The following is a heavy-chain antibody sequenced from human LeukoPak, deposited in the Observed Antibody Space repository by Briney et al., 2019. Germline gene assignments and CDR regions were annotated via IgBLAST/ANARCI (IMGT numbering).Heavy chain of an antibody. D-gene: IGHD1-26*01. J-gene: IGHJ4*02. CDR2: ISYDGSNK. CDR3: ASSSVGAPFDY. V-gene: IGHV3-30-3*01. CDR1: GFTFSSYA. Sequence: GGSLRLSCAASGFTFSSYAMHWVRQAPGKGLEWVAVISYDGSNKYYADSVKGRFTISRDNSKNTPYLQMNSLRAEDTAVYYCASSSVGAPFDYWGQGTLVTVSS.